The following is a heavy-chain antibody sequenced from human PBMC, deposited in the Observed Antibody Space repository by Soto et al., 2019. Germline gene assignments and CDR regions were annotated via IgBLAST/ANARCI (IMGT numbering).Heavy chain of an antibody. V-gene: IGHV3-9*01. Sequence: GGSLRRACAASGFTFDDYAMHWVRQAPGKGLAWVSGISWNSGSIGYADSVKGRFTISRDNAKNSLYLQMNSLRAEDTALYYCAKDGGRSIFGENWFDPWGQGTLVTVSS. D-gene: IGHD3-3*01. CDR2: ISWNSGSI. J-gene: IGHJ5*02. CDR3: AKDGGRSIFGENWFDP. CDR1: GFTFDDYA.